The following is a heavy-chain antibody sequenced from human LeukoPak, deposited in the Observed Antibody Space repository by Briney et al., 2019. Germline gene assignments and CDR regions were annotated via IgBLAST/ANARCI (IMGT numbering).Heavy chain of an antibody. J-gene: IGHJ4*01. CDR2: INQDGREV. V-gene: IGHV3-7*01. Sequence: GGSLRLSCAASGFTFSSYSMSWVRQAPGKGLEWVANINQDGREVYYVDSVKGRFTISRDNAKNSLFLQMNSLRAEDTAVYYCARDRXGXXXXXRXPDYWGXGTLVT. CDR3: ARDRXGXXXXXRXPDY. CDR1: GFTFSSYS.